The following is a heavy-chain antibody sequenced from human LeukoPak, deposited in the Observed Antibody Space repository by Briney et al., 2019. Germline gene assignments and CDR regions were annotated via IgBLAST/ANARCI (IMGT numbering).Heavy chain of an antibody. V-gene: IGHV4-39*07. CDR2: LYYSGST. D-gene: IGHD3-3*01. J-gene: IGHJ6*03. CDR3: ARGYDFWSANYYMDV. Sequence: PSETLSLTCTVSGGSISSSSYYWGWIRQPPGKGLEWIGSLYYSGSTYYNPSLESRVTISLDTSKNHFSLMLSSVTAADTAVYYCARGYDFWSANYYMDVWGKGTTVTVSS. CDR1: GGSISSSSYY.